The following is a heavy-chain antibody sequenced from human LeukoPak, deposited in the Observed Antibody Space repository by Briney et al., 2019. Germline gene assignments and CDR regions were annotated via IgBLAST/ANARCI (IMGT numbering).Heavy chain of an antibody. CDR1: GYTFTSYG. V-gene: IGHV1-18*01. CDR2: ISAYNGNT. CDR3: ARGGGSPSCRPEEVWFDP. D-gene: IGHD2-2*01. Sequence: ASVKVSCKASGYTFTSYGISWVRQAPGQGLEWMGWISAYNGNTNYAQKLQGRVTMTTDTSTRTAYMELRSLRSDDTAVYYCARGGGSPSCRPEEVWFDPWGQGTLVTVSS. J-gene: IGHJ5*02.